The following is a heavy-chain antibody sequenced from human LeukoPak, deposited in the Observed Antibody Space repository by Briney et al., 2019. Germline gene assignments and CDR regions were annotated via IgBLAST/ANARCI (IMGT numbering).Heavy chain of an antibody. D-gene: IGHD3-22*01. CDR1: GYTFTTYE. CDR3: ARGLGTYDSSDLTWPMISF. J-gene: IGHJ4*02. CDR2: MNPNSGDT. Sequence: ASVKVSCTTSGYTFTTYEINWVRQATGQGLEWMGWMNPNSGDTAYAQKFQGRITMTRSTPINTAYMELSSLRYEDTAVYYCARGLGTYDSSDLTWPMISFWGQGTLVTVSS. V-gene: IGHV1-8*01.